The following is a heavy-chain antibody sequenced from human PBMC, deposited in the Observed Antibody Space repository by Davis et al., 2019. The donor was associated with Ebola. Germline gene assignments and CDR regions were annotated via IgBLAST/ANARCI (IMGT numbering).Heavy chain of an antibody. CDR3: ARGSGYSYGTTFDY. Sequence: PSETLSLTCTVSGGSISSGGYYWSWIRQHPGKGLEWIGYIYYSGSTNYNPSLKSRVTISVDTSKNQFSLKLSSVTAADTAVYYCARGSGYSYGTTFDYWGQGTLVTVSS. CDR2: IYYSGST. V-gene: IGHV4-61*08. J-gene: IGHJ4*02. CDR1: GGSISSGGYY. D-gene: IGHD5-18*01.